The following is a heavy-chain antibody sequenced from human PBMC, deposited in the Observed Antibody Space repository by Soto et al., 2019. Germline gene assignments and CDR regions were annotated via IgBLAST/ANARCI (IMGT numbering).Heavy chain of an antibody. J-gene: IGHJ5*02. CDR3: ARPTRYYYDSSGQSAWFDP. Sequence: QVQLVQSGAEVKKPGSSVKVSCKASGGTFSSYAISWVRQAPGQGLEWMGGIIPIFGTANYAQKFQGRVTITADEXRSXAXTELSSLRSEDTAVYYCARPTRYYYDSSGQSAWFDPWGQGTLVTVSS. CDR1: GGTFSSYA. CDR2: IIPIFGTA. V-gene: IGHV1-69*12. D-gene: IGHD3-22*01.